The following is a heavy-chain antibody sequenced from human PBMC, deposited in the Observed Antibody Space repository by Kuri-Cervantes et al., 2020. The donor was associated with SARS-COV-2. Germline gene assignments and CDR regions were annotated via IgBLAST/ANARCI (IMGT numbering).Heavy chain of an antibody. J-gene: IGHJ4*02. CDR3: ATGDFWSGYYLDY. V-gene: IGHV1-24*01. D-gene: IGHD3-3*01. Sequence: ASVKVSCKASGATFSTYGFSWVRQAPGKGLEWMGGFDPEDGETIYAQKFQGRVTMTEDTSTDTAYMELSSLRSEDTAVYYCATGDFWSGYYLDYWGQGTLVTVSS. CDR1: GATFSTYG. CDR2: FDPEDGET.